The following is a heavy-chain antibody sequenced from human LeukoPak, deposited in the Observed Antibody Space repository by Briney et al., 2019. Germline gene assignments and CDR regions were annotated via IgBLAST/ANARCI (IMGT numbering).Heavy chain of an antibody. CDR1: GFSFSTRGVG. V-gene: IGHV2-5*02. CDR2: IYWDDDK. CDR3: AHSQGQKRWFGELSISWFDP. Sequence: ESGPTLVNPPQTLTLTCTFSGFSFSTRGVGVGWIRQPPGKAVESLAPIYWDDDKRYSPSLKSRLTSTKDTSKNQVVLTMTNMDPVDTATYYCAHSQGQKRWFGELSISWFDPWGQGTLVTVSS. D-gene: IGHD3-10*01. J-gene: IGHJ5*02.